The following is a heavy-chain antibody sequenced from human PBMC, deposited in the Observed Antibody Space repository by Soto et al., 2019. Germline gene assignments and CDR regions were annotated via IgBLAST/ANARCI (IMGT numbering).Heavy chain of an antibody. D-gene: IGHD4-17*01. CDR1: GFTFSSYS. CDR3: ARDSTVTTLPDAFDI. Sequence: EVQLVESGGGLVQPGGSLRLSCAASGFTFSSYSTNWVRQAPGKGLEWVSYISSSSSTIYYADSVKGRFTISRDNAKNSLYLQMNSLRAEDTAVYYCARDSTVTTLPDAFDIWGQGTMVTVSS. V-gene: IGHV3-48*01. J-gene: IGHJ3*02. CDR2: ISSSSSTI.